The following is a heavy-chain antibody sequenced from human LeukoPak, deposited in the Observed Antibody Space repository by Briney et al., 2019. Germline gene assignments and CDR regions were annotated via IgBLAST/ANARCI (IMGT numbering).Heavy chain of an antibody. V-gene: IGHV1-18*01. D-gene: IGHD3-16*01. CDR2: ISAYNGNT. J-gene: IGHJ4*02. CDR1: GYTFTSYG. CDR3: ARGAFMITFGGVEYFDY. Sequence: ASVKVSSKASGYTFTSYGISWVRQAPGQGLEWMGWISAYNGNTNYAQKLQGGVTMTTDTSTSTAYMELRSLRSDDTAVYYCARGAFMITFGGVEYFDYWGQGTLVTVSS.